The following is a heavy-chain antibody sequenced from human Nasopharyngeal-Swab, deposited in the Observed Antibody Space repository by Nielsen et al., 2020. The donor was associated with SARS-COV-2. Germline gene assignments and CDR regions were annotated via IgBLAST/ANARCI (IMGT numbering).Heavy chain of an antibody. CDR3: ARVLTRNLVVALVLDAFDI. J-gene: IGHJ3*02. D-gene: IGHD2-15*01. CDR1: GGSIGSSTHY. V-gene: IGHV4-39*07. CDR2: INHSGST. Sequence: SETLSLTCAVSGGSIGSSTHYWSWIRQPPGKGLEWIGEINHSGSTNYNPSLKSRVTISVDTSKNQFSLKLSSVTAADTAVYYCARVLTRNLVVALVLDAFDIWGQGTMVTVSS.